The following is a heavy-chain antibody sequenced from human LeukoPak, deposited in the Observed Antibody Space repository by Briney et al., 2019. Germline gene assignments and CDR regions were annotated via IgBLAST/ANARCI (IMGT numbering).Heavy chain of an antibody. J-gene: IGHJ4*02. CDR3: ARDGPTYYYDSSGYYRPYYFDY. Sequence: ASVKVSCKASGYTFTSYGISWVRQAPGQGLEWMGWISAYNGNANYAQKLQGRVTMTTDTSTSTAYMELRSLRSDDTAAYYCARDGPTYYYDSSGYYRPYYFDYWDQGTLVTVSS. CDR2: ISAYNGNA. CDR1: GYTFTSYG. V-gene: IGHV1-18*01. D-gene: IGHD3-22*01.